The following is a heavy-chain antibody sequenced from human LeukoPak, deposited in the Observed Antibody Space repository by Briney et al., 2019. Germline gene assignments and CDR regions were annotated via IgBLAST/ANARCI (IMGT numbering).Heavy chain of an antibody. CDR2: ISWNSGSI. V-gene: IGHV3-9*01. D-gene: IGHD2-15*01. CDR3: AAAFDY. CDR1: GFTFDDYA. J-gene: IGHJ4*02. Sequence: GRSLRLSCAASGFTFDDYAMHWVRHAPGKGLEWVSGISWNSGSIGYADSVKGRFTISRDNAKNSLYLQMNSLRAEDTALYYCAAAFDYWGQGTLVTVSS.